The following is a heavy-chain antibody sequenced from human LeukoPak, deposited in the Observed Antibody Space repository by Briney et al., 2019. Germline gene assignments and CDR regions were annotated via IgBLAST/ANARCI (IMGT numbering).Heavy chain of an antibody. CDR3: ARQYVWGSYRYRYFDL. CDR2: IYYSGST. V-gene: IGHV4-39*01. D-gene: IGHD3-16*02. J-gene: IGHJ2*01. CDR1: GGSISSSSYY. Sequence: SETLSLTCTVSGGSISSSSYYWGWIRQPPGKGLEWIASIYYSGSTFDNPSLKSRVTISVDTSKNEFSLKLTSVTATDTAVYYCARQYVWGSYRYRYFDLWGRGTLVSVSS.